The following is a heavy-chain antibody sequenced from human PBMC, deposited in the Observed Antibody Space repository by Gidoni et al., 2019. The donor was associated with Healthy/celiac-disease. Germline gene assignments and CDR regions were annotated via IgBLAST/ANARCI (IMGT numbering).Heavy chain of an antibody. CDR3: ARRDCSGGSCYSWAIDY. Sequence: EVQLVESGGGLVKPGGSLRLSCAASGFPFSSYSMNWVRQAPGKGLAWVSSISSSSSYIYYADSVKGRFTISRDNAKNSLYLQMNSLRAEDTAVYYCARRDCSGGSCYSWAIDYWGQGTLVTVSS. V-gene: IGHV3-21*01. CDR1: GFPFSSYS. D-gene: IGHD2-15*01. CDR2: ISSSSSYI. J-gene: IGHJ4*02.